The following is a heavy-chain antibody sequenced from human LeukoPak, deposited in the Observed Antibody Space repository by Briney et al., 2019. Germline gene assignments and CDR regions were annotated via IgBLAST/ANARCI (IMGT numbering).Heavy chain of an antibody. CDR2: ISASGGTT. Sequence: PGGSLRLSSAASGFTFSSYGMSWVRQAPGKGLEWISAISASGGTTYYADSVKGRFTMSRDNSKSTLHLQMNSLRAGDTAVYYCARDLDYYDSSGSGWFDPWGQGTLVTVSS. D-gene: IGHD3-22*01. CDR3: ARDLDYYDSSGSGWFDP. CDR1: GFTFSSYG. J-gene: IGHJ5*02. V-gene: IGHV3-23*01.